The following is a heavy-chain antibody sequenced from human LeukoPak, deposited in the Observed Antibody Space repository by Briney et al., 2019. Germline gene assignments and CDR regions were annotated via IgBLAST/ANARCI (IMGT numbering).Heavy chain of an antibody. CDR1: GGSFSGYY. J-gene: IGHJ4*02. D-gene: IGHD5-24*01. CDR2: INHSGST. Sequence: PSETLSLTCAVYGGSFSGYYWSWIRQPPGEGLEWIGEINHSGSTNYNPSLKSRVTISVDTSKNQFSLNLRSVTAADTAVYYCASPDGYNSYWGQGTLVTVSS. V-gene: IGHV4-34*01. CDR3: ASPDGYNSY.